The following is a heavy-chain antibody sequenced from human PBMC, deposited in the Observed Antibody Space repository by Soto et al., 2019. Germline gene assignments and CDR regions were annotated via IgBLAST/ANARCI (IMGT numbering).Heavy chain of an antibody. CDR3: ARDLSSSWSGEMYGMDV. V-gene: IGHV4-31*03. Sequence: SETLSLTCTVSGGSISSGGYYWSWIRQHPGKGLEWIGYIYYSGSTYYNPSLKSRVTISVDTSKNQFSLRLSSVTAADTAVYYCARDLSSSWSGEMYGMDVWGQGTTVTVSS. D-gene: IGHD6-13*01. CDR2: IYYSGST. CDR1: GGSISSGGYY. J-gene: IGHJ6*02.